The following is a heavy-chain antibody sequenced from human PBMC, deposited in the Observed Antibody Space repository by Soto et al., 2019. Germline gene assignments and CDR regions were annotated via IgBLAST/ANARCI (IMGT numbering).Heavy chain of an antibody. CDR1: GGTFSISA. V-gene: IGHV1-69*01. J-gene: IGHJ4*02. CDR2: IIPIFGTA. Sequence: QVQLVQSGAEVKKPGSSVKVSCKASGGTFSISAISWVRQAPGQGLDWMGGIIPIFGTAKCTLKFKGRITITADASTSTAYMELSRLRSEDTAVYYCAAIVTLVDYWGQGTLVTVYS. CDR3: AAIVTLVDY. D-gene: IGHD3-9*01.